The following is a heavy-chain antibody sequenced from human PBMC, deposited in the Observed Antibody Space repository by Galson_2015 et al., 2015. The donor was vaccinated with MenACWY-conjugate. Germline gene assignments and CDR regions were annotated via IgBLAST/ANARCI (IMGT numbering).Heavy chain of an antibody. Sequence: SLRLSCAASGFALSAHYMDWVRQAPGKGLEWVGRSGNKYNLHTIEYAASVKGRFTISRDASENSLYLLMNSLKIEDTAVYYCSRARPETCKYVNFDSWGQGTLVTVSS. CDR1: GFALSAHY. CDR3: SRARPETCKYVNFDS. V-gene: IGHV3-72*01. D-gene: IGHD3-16*01. J-gene: IGHJ4*02. CDR2: SGNKYNLHTI.